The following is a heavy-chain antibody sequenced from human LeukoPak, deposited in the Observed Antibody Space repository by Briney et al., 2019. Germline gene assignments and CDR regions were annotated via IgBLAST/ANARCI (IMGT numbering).Heavy chain of an antibody. V-gene: IGHV3-23*01. J-gene: IGHJ4*02. Sequence: SGGSLRLSCAASGFTVSSTYMSCVRQAPGKGLEWVSAISGSGGSTYYADSVKGRFTISRDNSKNTLYLQMNSLRAEDTAVYYCAKVLSAGAGLSYFDYWGQGTLVTVSS. CDR1: GFTVSSTY. CDR2: ISGSGGST. D-gene: IGHD3-16*01. CDR3: AKVLSAGAGLSYFDY.